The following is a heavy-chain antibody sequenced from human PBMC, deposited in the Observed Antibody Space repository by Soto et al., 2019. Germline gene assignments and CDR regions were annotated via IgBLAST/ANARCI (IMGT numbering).Heavy chain of an antibody. CDR2: INHSGST. Sequence: LSLTCAVYGVSFSGYYWSWIRQPPGKGLEWIGEINHSGSTNYNPSLKSRVTISVDTSKNQFSLKLSSVTAADTAVYYCARARRMAGTFGLWVQGNLVSVYS. CDR3: ARARRMAGTFGL. CDR1: GVSFSGYY. V-gene: IGHV4-34*01. J-gene: IGHJ4*02.